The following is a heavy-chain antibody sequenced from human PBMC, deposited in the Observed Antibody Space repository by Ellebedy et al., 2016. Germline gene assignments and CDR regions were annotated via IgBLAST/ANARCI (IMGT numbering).Heavy chain of an antibody. J-gene: IGHJ4*02. CDR1: GFTFSSYW. D-gene: IGHD4-17*01. CDR2: IKQDGSQK. V-gene: IGHV3-7*03. Sequence: GESLKISCAASGFTFSSYWMSWVRQAPGKGLEWVANIKQDGSQKYYVDSLKGRFTISRDNARNSLYLQMNSLRAEDTAVYYCARYETTGRPHLDYWGQGTLVTVSS. CDR3: ARYETTGRPHLDY.